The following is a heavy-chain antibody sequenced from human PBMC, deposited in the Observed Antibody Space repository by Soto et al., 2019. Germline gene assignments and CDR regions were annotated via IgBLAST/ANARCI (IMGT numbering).Heavy chain of an antibody. CDR2: INSDGPST. CDR1: GFSFPHYW. Sequence: EVQLVESGGGLVQPVGSLRLSCAASGFSFPHYWMHWVRHGPGKVLEWLSLINSDGPSTYYADSVKGLFTISRDNAKNTLYMQMNSLRDEDTAVYYCARLAKYFYESSGYDYWGQGALGTGSS. V-gene: IGHV3-74*01. D-gene: IGHD3-22*01. CDR3: ARLAKYFYESSGYDY. J-gene: IGHJ4*02.